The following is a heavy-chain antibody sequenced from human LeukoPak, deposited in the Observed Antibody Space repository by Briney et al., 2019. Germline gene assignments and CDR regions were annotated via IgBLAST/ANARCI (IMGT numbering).Heavy chain of an antibody. V-gene: IGHV3-49*03. J-gene: IGHJ4*02. Sequence: PGGSLRLSCTASGFNFVDYTMSWFRQAPGKGLEWVGFIKSKAYGGTAEYAASVKGRFTISRDDSASTAYLQMDSLIVEDTAVFFCTKTGCSGANCYSNYWARGTLVTVSS. D-gene: IGHD2-15*01. CDR1: GFNFVDYT. CDR3: TKTGCSGANCYSNY. CDR2: IKSKAYGGTA.